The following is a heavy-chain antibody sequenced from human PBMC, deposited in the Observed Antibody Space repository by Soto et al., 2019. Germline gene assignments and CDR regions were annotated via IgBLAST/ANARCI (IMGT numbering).Heavy chain of an antibody. Sequence: QVQLVQSGAEVKKPGASVKVSCKASGYTFTSYGISWVRQAPGQGLEWMGWISAYNGNTKYTQKLQGRVTTTTDTTTSTAYREPRSLRSDDTAVYSCARRAPPMDVWGQGTTVTVS. CDR3: ARRAPPMDV. V-gene: IGHV1-18*01. J-gene: IGHJ6*02. CDR2: ISAYNGNT. CDR1: GYTFTSYG.